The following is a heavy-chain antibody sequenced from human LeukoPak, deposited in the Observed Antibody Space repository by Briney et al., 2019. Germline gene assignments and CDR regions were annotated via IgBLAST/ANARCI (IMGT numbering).Heavy chain of an antibody. J-gene: IGHJ4*02. CDR2: ISYDGSNR. V-gene: IGHV3-30*03. D-gene: IGHD3-10*01. CDR1: GFIFSSYG. CDR3: ARTRKIHYVLLWFGESELDY. Sequence: GGSLRLSCAASGFIFSSYGMNWVRQAPGKGLEWVAVISYDGSNRYYADSVKGQFTISRDNSKNMLYLQMNSLRTEDTAVYYCARTRKIHYVLLWFGESELDYWGQGTLVTVSS.